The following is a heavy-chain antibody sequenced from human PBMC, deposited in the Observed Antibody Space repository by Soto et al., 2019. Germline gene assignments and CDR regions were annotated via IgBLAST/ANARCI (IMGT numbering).Heavy chain of an antibody. CDR3: AKGVEVVIANGYFQH. D-gene: IGHD2-21*01. CDR2: ISWNSGSI. Sequence: EVQLVESGGGLVQPGRSLRLSCAASGFTFDDYAMHWVRQAPGKGLEWVSGISWNSGSIGYADSVKGRFTISRDNAKNSLYLQMNSLRAEDTALYYCAKGVEVVIANGYFQHWGQGTLVTVSS. V-gene: IGHV3-9*01. CDR1: GFTFDDYA. J-gene: IGHJ1*01.